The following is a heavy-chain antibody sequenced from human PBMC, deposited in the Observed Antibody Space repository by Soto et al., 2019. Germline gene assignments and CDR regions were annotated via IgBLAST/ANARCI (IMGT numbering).Heavy chain of an antibody. V-gene: IGHV4-59*12. Sequence: PLETLSLTCTVSGGYIRSYCWTWIRQPPGEGLEWIGCICNSGTTNYNPSLKSRVTISVDTSKNQFSLKLSSVTAADTAVYYCARGDVKQQLVQGRWFDPWGQGTLVTVSS. CDR3: ARGDVKQQLVQGRWFDP. CDR1: GGYIRSYC. J-gene: IGHJ5*02. D-gene: IGHD6-13*01. CDR2: ICNSGTT.